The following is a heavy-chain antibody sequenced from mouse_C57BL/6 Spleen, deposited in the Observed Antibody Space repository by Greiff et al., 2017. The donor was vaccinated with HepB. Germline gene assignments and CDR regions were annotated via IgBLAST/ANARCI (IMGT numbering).Heavy chain of an antibody. CDR2: IDPSDSET. J-gene: IGHJ4*01. V-gene: IGHV1-52*01. Sequence: QVQLQQPGAELVRPGSSVKLSCKASDYTFTSYWMHWVKQRPIQGLEWIGNIDPSDSETHYNQKFKDKATLTVDKSSSTAYMQLSSLTSEDSAVYYCARSGLRFLYAMDYWGQGTSVTVSS. D-gene: IGHD1-1*01. CDR1: DYTFTSYW. CDR3: ARSGLRFLYAMDY.